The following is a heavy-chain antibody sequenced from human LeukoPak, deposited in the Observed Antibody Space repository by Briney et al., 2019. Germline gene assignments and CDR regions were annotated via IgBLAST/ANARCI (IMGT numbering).Heavy chain of an antibody. V-gene: IGHV3-30*03. CDR2: ISYDGSKK. Sequence: GGSLRLSCAASGFTFSSYGMHWVRQAPGKGLEWVAIISYDGSKKYYGDSVKGRFTISRDNSKNTLYLQMNSLRAEDTAVYYCVRGVGVSRFNYFDPWGQGTLVVVSS. D-gene: IGHD5-24*01. CDR1: GFTFSSYG. CDR3: VRGVGVSRFNYFDP. J-gene: IGHJ5*02.